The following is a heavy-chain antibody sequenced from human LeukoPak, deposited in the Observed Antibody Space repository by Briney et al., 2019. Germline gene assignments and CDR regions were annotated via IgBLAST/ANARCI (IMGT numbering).Heavy chain of an antibody. Sequence: SETLSLTCTVSGGSLSSYYRSWVRQPAGKGLEWIGRIYTSGSNNYNPALESRVTMSVDTSKNQFSLKLSSLTAADTAVYYCARDFRVVVTTYYLYGMDVWGQGTTVTVSS. CDR1: GGSLSSYY. CDR3: ARDFRVVVTTYYLYGMDV. CDR2: IYTSGSN. V-gene: IGHV4-4*07. J-gene: IGHJ6*02. D-gene: IGHD3-22*01.